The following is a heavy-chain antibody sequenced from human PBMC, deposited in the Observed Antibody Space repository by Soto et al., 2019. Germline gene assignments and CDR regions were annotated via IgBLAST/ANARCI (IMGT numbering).Heavy chain of an antibody. CDR3: ARMATFGSLNWFDP. CDR2: MNPGSGDA. CDR1: GFTFTSSA. J-gene: IGHJ5*02. V-gene: IGHV1-8*02. Sequence: ASVKVSCKASGFTFTSSAVQWVRQARGQGLEWMGWMNPGSGDAGYAQKFQGRVTMTRDISIATAYMELSSLRSDDTAICYCARMATFGSLNWFDPWGQGTQVTVSS. D-gene: IGHD3-16*01.